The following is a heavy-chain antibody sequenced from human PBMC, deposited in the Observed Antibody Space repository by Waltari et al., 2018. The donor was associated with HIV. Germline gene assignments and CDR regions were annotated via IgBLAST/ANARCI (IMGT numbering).Heavy chain of an antibody. D-gene: IGHD3-10*01. V-gene: IGHV1-69*08. Sequence: HVQLMQSGAEAEMPGPSVTVSCKASLYVDTSAIYSLNWVRQAPGQGLEWMGRIIPMSGTTNYAQKFQGRPTITADKITSTVYMELSSLRFEDTAVYDCASARETMGVDFDFWGQGTLV. CDR1: LYVDTSAIYS. J-gene: IGHJ4*02. CDR2: IIPMSGTT. CDR3: ASARETMGVDFDF.